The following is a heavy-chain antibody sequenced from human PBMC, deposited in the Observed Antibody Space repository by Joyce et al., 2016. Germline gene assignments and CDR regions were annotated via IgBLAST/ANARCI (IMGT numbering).Heavy chain of an antibody. V-gene: IGHV4-30-2*01. CDR3: ARAGSRDDRRKGAFDF. CDR1: GVSINSGGYS. Sequence: TLSLTCDVSGVSINSGGYSWSWIRQPPGKGLEWIGYIYDNGYTYYTPSLRTRLTMSVDASRNQFSLNLVSVTAADTAVYYCARAGSRDDRRKGAFDFWGQGTQVTVSS. CDR2: IYDNGYT. J-gene: IGHJ4*02.